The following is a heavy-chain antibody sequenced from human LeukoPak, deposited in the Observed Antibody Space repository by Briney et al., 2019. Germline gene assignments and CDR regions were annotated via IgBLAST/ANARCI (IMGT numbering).Heavy chain of an antibody. J-gene: IGHJ4*02. CDR1: GFTFSSYW. CDR3: ARTYGDYVYILGY. Sequence: PGGSLRLSCAASGFTFSSYWMSWVRQAPGKGLEWVANIKQDGSEKYYVDSVKGRFTISRDNAKNSLYLQMNSLRAEDTAVYYCARTYGDYVYILGYWGQGTLVTVSS. CDR2: IKQDGSEK. V-gene: IGHV3-7*01. D-gene: IGHD4-17*01.